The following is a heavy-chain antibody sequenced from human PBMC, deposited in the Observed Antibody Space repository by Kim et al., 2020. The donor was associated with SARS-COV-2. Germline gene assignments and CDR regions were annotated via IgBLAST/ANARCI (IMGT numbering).Heavy chain of an antibody. CDR3: ARHHWTTGDTRYYYGSGNNYYYYGMDV. CDR2: IIPIFGTA. D-gene: IGHD3-10*01. V-gene: IGHV1-69*13. CDR1: GGTFSSYA. Sequence: SVKVSCKASGGTFSSYAISWVRQAPGQGLEWMGGIIPIFGTANYAQKFQGRVTITADESTSTAYMELSSLRSEDTAVYYCARHHWTTGDTRYYYGSGNNYYYYGMDVWGQGTTVTVSS. J-gene: IGHJ6*02.